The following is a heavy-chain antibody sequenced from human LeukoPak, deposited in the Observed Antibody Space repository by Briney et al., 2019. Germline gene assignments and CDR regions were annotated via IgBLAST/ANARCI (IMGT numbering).Heavy chain of an antibody. V-gene: IGHV3-48*03. CDR3: ARERVSALDY. Sequence: GGSLRLSCAASGFTFSSYAMSWVRQAPGKGLEWVSYISSSGSTIYYADSVKGRFTISRDNAKNSLYLQMNSLRAEDTAVYYCARERVSALDYWGQGTLVTVSS. CDR2: ISSSGSTI. CDR1: GFTFSSYA. J-gene: IGHJ4*02.